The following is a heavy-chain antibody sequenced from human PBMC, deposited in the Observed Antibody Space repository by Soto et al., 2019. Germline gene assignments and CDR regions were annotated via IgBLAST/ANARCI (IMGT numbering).Heavy chain of an antibody. CDR2: ISSSSSTI. Sequence: EVQLVESGGGLVQPGGSLRLSCAASGFTFNDYSMNWVRQAPGKGLEWVSYISSSSSTIYYADSVKGRFTISRDNAKNSLYLQMNSLRAEDTAVYYCARENGGWYTVHFDYLGQGSMVTVSS. J-gene: IGHJ4*02. CDR3: ARENGGWYTVHFDY. D-gene: IGHD6-19*01. V-gene: IGHV3-48*01. CDR1: GFTFNDYS.